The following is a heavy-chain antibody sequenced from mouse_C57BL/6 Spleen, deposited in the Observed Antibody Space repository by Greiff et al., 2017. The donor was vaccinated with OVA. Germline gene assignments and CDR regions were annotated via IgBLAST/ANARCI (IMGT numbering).Heavy chain of an antibody. CDR2: IRNKANGYTT. D-gene: IGHD2-1*01. CDR3: ARYDGNYAFDY. Sequence: EVQVVESGGGLVQPGGSLSLSCAASGFTFTDYYMSWVRQPPGKALEWLGFIRNKANGYTTEYSASVKGRFTISRDNSQSILYLQMNALRAEDSATYYCARYDGNYAFDYWGQGTTLTVSS. CDR1: GFTFTDYY. J-gene: IGHJ2*01. V-gene: IGHV7-3*01.